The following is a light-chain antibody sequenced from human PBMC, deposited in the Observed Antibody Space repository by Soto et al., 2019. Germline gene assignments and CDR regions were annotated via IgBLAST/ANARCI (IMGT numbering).Light chain of an antibody. J-gene: IGLJ2*01. V-gene: IGLV2-14*01. CDR1: SSDFGGYNY. Sequence: QSALTQPASVSGSPGQSITISCTGTSSDFGGYNYVSWYQQHPGKAPKLMIYDVSNRPSGVSNRFSGSKSGNTASLTISGLQDEDEADYYCSSYTSSSTHVVFGGGTKLTVL. CDR2: DVS. CDR3: SSYTSSSTHVV.